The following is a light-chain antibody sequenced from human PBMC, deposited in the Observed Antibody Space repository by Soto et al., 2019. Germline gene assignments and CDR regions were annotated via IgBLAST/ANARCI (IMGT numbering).Light chain of an antibody. J-gene: IGKJ5*01. V-gene: IGKV3-20*01. Sequence: EDVLTQSPGTLSLSPGERATLSCGASQSVSNNYLAWYQQKPGQSPRLLIYGASTRATGIPDRFSGSVSGTDFTLNINRLDPDDFAVYFCQQYGTSVTFGQGTRLEIK. CDR1: QSVSNNY. CDR2: GAS. CDR3: QQYGTSVT.